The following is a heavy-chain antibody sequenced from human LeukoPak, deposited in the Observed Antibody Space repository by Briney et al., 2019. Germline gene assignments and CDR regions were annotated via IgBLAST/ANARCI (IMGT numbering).Heavy chain of an antibody. CDR2: IWYDGSNK. CDR3: ARMSASYLDY. J-gene: IGHJ4*02. D-gene: IGHD3-3*01. V-gene: IGHV3-33*01. CDR1: GFTFRTYG. Sequence: PGRSLRLSCVASGFTFRTYGMHWVRQAPGKGLEWVAVIWYDGSNKYYADSVKGRFTISRDNSKNTLYLQMNSLRAEDTALYYCARMSASYLDYWGQGTLVTVSS.